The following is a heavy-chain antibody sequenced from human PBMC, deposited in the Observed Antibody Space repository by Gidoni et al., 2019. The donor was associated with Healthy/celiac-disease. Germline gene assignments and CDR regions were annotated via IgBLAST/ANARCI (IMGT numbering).Heavy chain of an antibody. V-gene: IGHV3-30*18. CDR2: ISYDGSNK. Sequence: QVQLVESGGGVVQPGRSLRLSCAASGFTFSSYGMHWVRQAPGKGLEWVAVISYDGSNKYYADSVKGRFTISRDNSKNTLYLQMNSLRAEDTAVYYCAKGVYSYGYQDYFDYWGQGTLVTVSS. CDR1: GFTFSSYG. D-gene: IGHD5-18*01. J-gene: IGHJ4*02. CDR3: AKGVYSYGYQDYFDY.